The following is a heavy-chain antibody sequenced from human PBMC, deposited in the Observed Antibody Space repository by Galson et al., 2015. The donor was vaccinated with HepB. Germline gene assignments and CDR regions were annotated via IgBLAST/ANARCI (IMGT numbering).Heavy chain of an antibody. CDR1: GFTLGDYA. CDR3: ATVPDQWLVQDDNY. Sequence: SLRLSCAASGFTLGDYAMSWFRQAPGKGLEWVGFIRRKVYGGTTEYAASVKGRFIISRDDFKSIAYLQMNSLRTEDTAVYYCATVPDQWLVQDDNYWGQGTLVTVSS. CDR2: IRRKVYGGTT. V-gene: IGHV3-49*03. D-gene: IGHD6-19*01. J-gene: IGHJ4*02.